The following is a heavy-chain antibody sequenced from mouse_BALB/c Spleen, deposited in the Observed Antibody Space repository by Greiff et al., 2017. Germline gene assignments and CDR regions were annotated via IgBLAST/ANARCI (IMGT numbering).Heavy chain of an antibody. CDR3: ARQDGYDAMDY. D-gene: IGHD1-2*01. CDR2: IYPGNVNT. V-gene: IGHV1S56*01. CDR1: GYTFTSYY. J-gene: IGHJ4*01. Sequence: VKLQESGPELVKPGASVRISCKASGYTFTSYYIHWVKQRPGQGLEWIGWIYPGNVNTKYNEKFKGKATLTADKSSSTAYMQLSSLTSEDSAVYFCARQDGYDAMDYWGQGTSVTVSS.